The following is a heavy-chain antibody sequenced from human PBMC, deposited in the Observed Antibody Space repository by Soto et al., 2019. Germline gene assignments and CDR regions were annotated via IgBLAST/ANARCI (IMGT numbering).Heavy chain of an antibody. D-gene: IGHD2-21*02. Sequence: EVQLVESGGGLVKPGGSLRLSCAASGFTFSSYEMNWVRQSPGKGLEWISYISSHGRKIYDADSVKGRFTISRDNAKNSVFLQMNSLRVDDTAIYYCARGPGPSEGVTGDLLWFDSWGQGTLVTVSS. J-gene: IGHJ5*01. CDR1: GFTFSSYE. CDR3: ARGPGPSEGVTGDLLWFDS. CDR2: ISSHGRKI. V-gene: IGHV3-48*03.